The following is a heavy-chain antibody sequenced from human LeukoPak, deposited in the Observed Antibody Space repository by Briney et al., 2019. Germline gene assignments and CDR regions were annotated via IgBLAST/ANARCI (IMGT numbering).Heavy chain of an antibody. CDR3: AREKIGVEMATYGGLNAFDI. J-gene: IGHJ3*02. V-gene: IGHV1-46*01. CDR1: GYTFTSYY. D-gene: IGHD5-24*01. CDR2: INPSGGST. Sequence: ASVKVSCKASGYTFTSYYMHWVRQAPGQGLEWMGIINPSGGSTSYAQKFQGRVTMTRDTSTSTVYMELSSLRSEDTAVYYCAREKIGVEMATYGGLNAFDIWGQGTVVTVSS.